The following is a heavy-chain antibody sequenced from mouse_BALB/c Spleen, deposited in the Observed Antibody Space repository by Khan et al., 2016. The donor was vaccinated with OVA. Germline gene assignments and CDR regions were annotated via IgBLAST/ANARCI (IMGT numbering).Heavy chain of an antibody. V-gene: IGHV1-7*01. CDR3: ARRGLYCIFVY. CDR2: IDPSTDYX. J-gene: IGHJ3*01. D-gene: IGHD2-12*01. CDR1: GYTFTTYW. Sequence: VQLQQSGTELAKPGASVRMSCKTSGYTFTTYWIHWVKQRPGQGLEWIGYIDPSTDYXDYNQKFKDKATLTADKSSSTAYIQLSSLTSEDSAVYYCARRGLYCIFVYWGQGTLVTVSA.